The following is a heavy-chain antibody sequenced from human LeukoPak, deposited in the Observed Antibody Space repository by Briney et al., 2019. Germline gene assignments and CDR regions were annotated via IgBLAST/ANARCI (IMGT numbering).Heavy chain of an antibody. J-gene: IGHJ4*02. V-gene: IGHV1-69*13. CDR2: IIPMFGTA. D-gene: IGHD6-19*01. Sequence: GASVKVSCKVSGGTFSSYVISWVRQAPGQGLEWMGGIIPMFGTANYAQKYQGRVTITADESTSTAYMELSSLRSEDTAVYYCARVDRYSSWGNYFDYWGQGTLVTVSS. CDR1: GGTFSSYV. CDR3: ARVDRYSSWGNYFDY.